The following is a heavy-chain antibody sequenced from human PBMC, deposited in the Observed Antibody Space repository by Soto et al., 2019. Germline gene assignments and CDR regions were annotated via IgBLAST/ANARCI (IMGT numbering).Heavy chain of an antibody. Sequence: GGSRLLPCASSGFTFRRFSMSGVRQAPGKGLEWVSAISGSDNSTYYADSGKGRFTISRDNSKNTLYLQMSSLRADDTSVYYRAPLGFSGQGTTVAVSS. V-gene: IGHV3-23*01. CDR3: APLGF. J-gene: IGHJ6*02. D-gene: IGHD6-25*01. CDR2: ISGSDNST. CDR1: GFTFRRFS.